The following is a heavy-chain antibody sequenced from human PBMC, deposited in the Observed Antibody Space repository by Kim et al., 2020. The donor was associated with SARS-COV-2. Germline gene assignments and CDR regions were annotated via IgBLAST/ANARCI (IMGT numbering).Heavy chain of an antibody. CDR3: ARGGYSYGVDD. J-gene: IGHJ4*02. V-gene: IGHV1-18*01. D-gene: IGHD5-18*01. Sequence: KNYAQKLQGRVTMTTDTSTSTAYMELRRLRSDDTAVYYCARGGYSYGVDDWGQGTLVTVSS. CDR2: K.